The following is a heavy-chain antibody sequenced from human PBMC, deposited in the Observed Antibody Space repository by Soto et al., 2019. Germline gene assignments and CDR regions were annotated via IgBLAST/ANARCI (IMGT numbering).Heavy chain of an antibody. V-gene: IGHV3-23*01. D-gene: IGHD4-17*01. CDR3: AKRAGYGGNHYSSY. Sequence: GGSLRLSCAASGFTFSSYAMSWVRQAPGKGLEWVSAISGSGGSTYYADSVKGRFTISRDNPKNTLYLQMNSLRAEATAVYYCAKRAGYGGNHYSSYWGQGTLVTVSS. J-gene: IGHJ4*02. CDR1: GFTFSSYA. CDR2: ISGSGGST.